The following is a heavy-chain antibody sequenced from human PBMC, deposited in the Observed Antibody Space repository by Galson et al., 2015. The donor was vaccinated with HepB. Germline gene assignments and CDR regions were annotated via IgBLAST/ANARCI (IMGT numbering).Heavy chain of an antibody. CDR2: IYSGGST. CDR1: GFTVSSNY. D-gene: IGHD3-22*01. Sequence: SLRLSCAASGFTVSSNYMSWVRQAPGKGLEWVSVIYSGGSTHYADSVKGRFTISRDNSKNTLYLQMNSLRAEDTAVYYCARGKGGVVVIWVSTDAFDIWGQGTMVTVSS. CDR3: ARGKGGVVVIWVSTDAFDI. J-gene: IGHJ3*02. V-gene: IGHV3-66*02.